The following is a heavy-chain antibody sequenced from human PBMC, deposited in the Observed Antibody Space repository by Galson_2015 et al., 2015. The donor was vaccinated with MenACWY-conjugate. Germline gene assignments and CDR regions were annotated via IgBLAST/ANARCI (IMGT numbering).Heavy chain of an antibody. V-gene: IGHV3-73*01. CDR3: TSTAYDFWSGYPY. J-gene: IGHJ4*02. Sequence: SLRLSCAASGFTFSGSAMHWVRQASGKGLEWVGRIRSKANSYATAYAASVKGRFTISRDDSKNTAYLQMNSLKTEDTAVYYCTSTAYDFWSGYPYWGQGTLVTVSS. D-gene: IGHD3-3*01. CDR2: IRSKANSYAT. CDR1: GFTFSGSA.